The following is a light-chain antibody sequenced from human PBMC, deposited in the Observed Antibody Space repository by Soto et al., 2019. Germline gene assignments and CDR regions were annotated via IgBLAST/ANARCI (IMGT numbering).Light chain of an antibody. J-gene: IGKJ5*01. V-gene: IGKV3-15*01. CDR3: QQYENWPSIP. CDR1: RSVRSN. Sequence: EIVMTQSPAPRSVSPGERATLSCRSRRSVRSNLAWYQQKPGQAPRLLFYGASTGATGLPARFSGSGSGTEFALAISSLQSEDFAVYYCQQYENWPSIPFGQGTHWRL. CDR2: GAS.